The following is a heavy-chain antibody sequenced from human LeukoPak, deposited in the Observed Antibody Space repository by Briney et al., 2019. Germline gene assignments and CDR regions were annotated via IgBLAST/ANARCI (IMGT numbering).Heavy chain of an antibody. CDR3: ARVASSGWPGY. J-gene: IGHJ4*02. D-gene: IGHD6-19*01. Sequence: ASVKVSCKASGYTFTSYGISWVRRAPGQGLEWMGWISAYNGNTNYAQKLQDRVTMTTDTSTSTAYMELRSLRSDDTAVYYCARVASSGWPGYWGQGTLVTVSS. V-gene: IGHV1-18*01. CDR2: ISAYNGNT. CDR1: GYTFTSYG.